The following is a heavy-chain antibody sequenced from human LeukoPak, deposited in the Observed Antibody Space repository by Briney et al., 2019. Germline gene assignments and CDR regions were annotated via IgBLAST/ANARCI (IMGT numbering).Heavy chain of an antibody. J-gene: IGHJ4*02. CDR2: ISYDGSNE. D-gene: IGHD6-6*01. CDR3: ARDKGSSYISSFDC. CDR1: GFTLSSYV. Sequence: SLRLSCAASGFTLSSYVRHWVRQAPGKGLEWVAVISYDGSNEYYADSGKDRFTISRDNYKHTLYLQMNSMKAEDTSVYYCARDKGSSYISSFDCWGQGTLVTVSS. V-gene: IGHV3-30*04.